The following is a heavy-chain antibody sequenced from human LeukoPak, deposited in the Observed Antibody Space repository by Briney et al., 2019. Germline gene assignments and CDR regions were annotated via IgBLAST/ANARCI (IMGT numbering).Heavy chain of an antibody. CDR2: IRYDGSKK. V-gene: IGHV3-30*02. CDR1: GFTFSTYG. Sequence: PGGSLRLSCAASGFTFSTYGMQWVRQAPGKGLEGVAFIRYDGSKKYYADSVKGLFTISRGNSKSTLFGEMNSLRAEDTAVYYCARYHCSSTSCYSEVSFDYWGQGTLVTVSS. CDR3: ARYHCSSTSCYSEVSFDY. J-gene: IGHJ4*02. D-gene: IGHD2-2*01.